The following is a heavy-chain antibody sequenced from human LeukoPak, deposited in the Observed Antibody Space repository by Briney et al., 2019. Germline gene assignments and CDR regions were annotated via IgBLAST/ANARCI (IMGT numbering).Heavy chain of an antibody. V-gene: IGHV4-59*01. J-gene: IGHJ4*02. Sequence: SETLSLTCAVSGGSISSYYWSRIRQPPGKGLEWIGYTYYSGSANYSPSLKSRVTMSVDTSKNQFSLRLNSVTAADTAVYYCARHYSSSWYDYWGQGTLVTVSS. CDR2: TYYSGSA. CDR1: GGSISSYY. CDR3: ARHYSSSWYDY. D-gene: IGHD6-13*01.